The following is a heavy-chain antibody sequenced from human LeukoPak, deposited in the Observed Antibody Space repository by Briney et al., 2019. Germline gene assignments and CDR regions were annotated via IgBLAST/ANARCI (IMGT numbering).Heavy chain of an antibody. CDR2: IYTSGST. Sequence: SETLSLTCIVSGGSINSHYWSWIRQPAGKGLEWIGRIYTSGSTNYNPPLKSRVTMSVDTSKNQFSLNLNSVTAADTAVYYCARDGGYNNYNWFDPWGQGTLVTVSS. CDR3: ARDGGYNNYNWFDP. V-gene: IGHV4-4*07. D-gene: IGHD5-24*01. CDR1: GGSINSHY. J-gene: IGHJ5*02.